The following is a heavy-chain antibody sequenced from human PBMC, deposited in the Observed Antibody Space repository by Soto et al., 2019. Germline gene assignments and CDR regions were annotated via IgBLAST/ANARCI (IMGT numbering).Heavy chain of an antibody. CDR2: IKQDGSEK. J-gene: IGHJ4*02. V-gene: IGHV3-7*04. CDR3: ARETVRLGELSLWASFDY. CDR1: GFTFSSYW. Sequence: GGSLRLSCAASGFTFSSYWMSWVRQAPGKGLEWVANIKQDGSEKYYVDSVKGRFTISRDNAKNSLYLQMNSLRAEDTAVYYCARETVRLGELSLWASFDYWGQGTLVTVSS. D-gene: IGHD3-16*02.